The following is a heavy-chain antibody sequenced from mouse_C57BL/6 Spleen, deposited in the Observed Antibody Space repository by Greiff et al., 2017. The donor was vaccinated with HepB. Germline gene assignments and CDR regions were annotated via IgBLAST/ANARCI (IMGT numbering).Heavy chain of an antibody. CDR2: IDPSDSYT. CDR1: GYTFTSYW. V-gene: IGHV1-69*01. J-gene: IGHJ3*01. Sequence: VQLQQSGAELVMPGASVKLSCKASGYTFTSYWMHWVKQRPGQGLEWIGEIDPSDSYTNYNQKFKGKSTLTVDKSSSTAYMQLSSLTSEDSAVYYCARNYGSSYEGWFAYWGQGTLVTVSA. CDR3: ARNYGSSYEGWFAY. D-gene: IGHD1-1*01.